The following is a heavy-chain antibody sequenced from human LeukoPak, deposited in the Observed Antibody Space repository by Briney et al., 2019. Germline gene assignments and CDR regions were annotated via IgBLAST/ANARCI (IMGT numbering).Heavy chain of an antibody. V-gene: IGHV4-39*07. J-gene: IGHJ4*02. CDR2: IYYSGSS. Sequence: SETLSLTCTVSGGSISSRSYYWGWIRQPPGKGLEWIGSIYYSGSSYYNPSLNSRVTISVDTSKKQFSLKLTSVTAADTAVYHCAEVGADLDYWGQGTLVTVSS. D-gene: IGHD1-26*01. CDR3: AEVGADLDY. CDR1: GGSISSRSYY.